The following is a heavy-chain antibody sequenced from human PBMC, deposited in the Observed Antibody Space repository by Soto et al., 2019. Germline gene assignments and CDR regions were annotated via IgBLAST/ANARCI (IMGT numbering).Heavy chain of an antibody. CDR3: ARAGQWLFDY. D-gene: IGHD6-19*01. V-gene: IGHV6-1*01. CDR1: GDSVSSKSAG. CDR2: TYYRSKWYN. Sequence: SQTLSRTCAISGDSVSSKSAGWNCIRQSPSRGLEWLGRTYYRSKWYNEYAVSVKGRITINPDTSKNQFSLQLNSVTPEDTALYYCARAGQWLFDYWGQGTLVTVSS. J-gene: IGHJ4*02.